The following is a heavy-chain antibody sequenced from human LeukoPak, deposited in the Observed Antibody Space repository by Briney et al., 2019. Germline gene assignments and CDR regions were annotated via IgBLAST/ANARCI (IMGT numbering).Heavy chain of an antibody. CDR2: ISSSSSYI. D-gene: IGHD6-13*01. CDR1: GFTFSSYS. V-gene: IGHV3-21*01. Sequence: PGGALRLSCAASGFTFSSYSMNWVRQAPGKGLEWVSSISSSSSYIYYADSVKGRFAISRDNAKNSLYLQMNSLRAEDTAVYYCASQGGSSPDYWGQGTLVTVSS. CDR3: ASQGGSSPDY. J-gene: IGHJ4*02.